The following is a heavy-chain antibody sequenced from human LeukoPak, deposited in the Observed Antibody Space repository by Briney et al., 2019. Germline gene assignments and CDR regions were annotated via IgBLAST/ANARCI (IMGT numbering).Heavy chain of an antibody. J-gene: IGHJ5*02. CDR3: ARDGLGAVAGGNNWFDP. V-gene: IGHV1-2*02. D-gene: IGHD6-19*01. Sequence: ASVKVSCKASGYTFTGYYMHWGRQAPGQGLEWMGWINPNSGGTNYAQKFRGRVTMTRDTSISTAYMELSRLRSDHTAVYYCARDGLGAVAGGNNWFDPWGQGTLVTVSS. CDR1: GYTFTGYY. CDR2: INPNSGGT.